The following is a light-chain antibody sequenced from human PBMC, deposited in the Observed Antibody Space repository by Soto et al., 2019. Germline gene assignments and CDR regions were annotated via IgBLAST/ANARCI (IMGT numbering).Light chain of an antibody. CDR2: SAS. CDR3: QQYGSAPRT. J-gene: IGKJ1*01. CDR1: QSVSSSS. Sequence: EIVLTQSPGTLSLSPGERATLSCRASQSVSSSSLAWYQQKPGQAPRLLIYSASGRATGIPDRISGSGSGTDFTLTISSLEPEDFAVYYCQQYGSAPRTFGQGTKVDIK. V-gene: IGKV3-20*01.